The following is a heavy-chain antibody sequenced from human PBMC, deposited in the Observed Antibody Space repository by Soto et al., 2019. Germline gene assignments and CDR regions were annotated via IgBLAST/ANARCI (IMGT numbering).Heavy chain of an antibody. Sequence: QVQLVESGGGVVQPGRSLRLSCAASGFTFSSYGMHWVRQAPGKGLEGVAVISYDGSNKYYADSVKGRFTISRDNSKNTLYLQMNSLRAEDTAVYYCAKDLPDIVATMGYYYYYGMDVWGQGTTVTVSS. CDR2: ISYDGSNK. D-gene: IGHD5-12*01. CDR3: AKDLPDIVATMGYYYYYGMDV. V-gene: IGHV3-30*18. CDR1: GFTFSSYG. J-gene: IGHJ6*02.